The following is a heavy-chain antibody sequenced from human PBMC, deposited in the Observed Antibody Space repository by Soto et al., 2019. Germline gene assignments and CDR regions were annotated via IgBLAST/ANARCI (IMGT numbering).Heavy chain of an antibody. V-gene: IGHV5-10-1*01. D-gene: IGHD3-22*01. CDR1: GYSFTSYW. J-gene: IGHJ4*02. Sequence: PGESLKISCKGSGYSFTSYWISWVRQMPGKGLEWMGRIDPSDSYTSYSPSFQGHVTISADKSISTAYLQWSSLKASDTAMYYCARRVSDFYDSSGYYYYFDYWGQGTLVTVSS. CDR2: IDPSDSYT. CDR3: ARRVSDFYDSSGYYYYFDY.